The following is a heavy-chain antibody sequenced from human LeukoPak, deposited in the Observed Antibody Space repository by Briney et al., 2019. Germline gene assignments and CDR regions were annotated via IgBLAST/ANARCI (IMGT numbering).Heavy chain of an antibody. V-gene: IGHV3-23*01. CDR3: APLSGWPQYYFDY. D-gene: IGHD6-19*01. CDR2: ISGSGGST. Sequence: GGSLRLSCAASGFTFSSYAMTWVRQAPGKGLEWVSAISGSGGSTYYADSVKGRFTISRDNSKNTLYLQMNSLRAEDTAVYYCAPLSGWPQYYFDYWGQGTLVTVSS. J-gene: IGHJ4*02. CDR1: GFTFSSYA.